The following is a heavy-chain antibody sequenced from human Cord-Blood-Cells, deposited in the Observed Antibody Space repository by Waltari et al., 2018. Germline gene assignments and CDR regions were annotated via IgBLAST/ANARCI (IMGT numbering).Heavy chain of an antibody. J-gene: IGHJ4*02. CDR3: ARIVFSGSYLVVY. V-gene: IGHV2-26*01. Sequence: QVTFKGSGTVLVIPPEPLALPCPVSGLSLSNSRMGVSCIRQPPGKALEWLAHIFPNDEKAYSTSLESRITSSEDTSKSQVVLTMSSMEAVDTATYYWARIVFSGSYLVVYWGQGTLVSVSS. D-gene: IGHD1-26*01. CDR2: IFPNDEK. CDR1: GLSLSNSRMG.